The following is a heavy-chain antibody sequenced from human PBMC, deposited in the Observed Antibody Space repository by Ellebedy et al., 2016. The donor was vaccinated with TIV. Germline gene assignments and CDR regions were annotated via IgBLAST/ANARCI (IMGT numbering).Heavy chain of an antibody. V-gene: IGHV3-74*01. J-gene: IGHJ4*02. CDR1: GFPFSSFA. Sequence: PGGSLRLSCATSGFPFSSFAMHWVRQAQGPGLVWVSLIHSDGSSTTYADSEEGRLIISRDNAKNTLYLQMNSLTAEDTAMYYCARDREVYILDYWGQGTLVTVSA. CDR3: ARDREVYILDY. D-gene: IGHD3-10*01. CDR2: IHSDGSST.